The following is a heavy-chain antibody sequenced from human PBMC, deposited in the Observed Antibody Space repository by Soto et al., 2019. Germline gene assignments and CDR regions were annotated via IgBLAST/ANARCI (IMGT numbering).Heavy chain of an antibody. CDR1: GGSISSYY. J-gene: IGHJ3*02. CDR2: IYYSGST. V-gene: IGHV4-59*01. D-gene: IGHD3-22*01. CDR3: ARLDDSSGYYYDPFDI. Sequence: SESLSLTCTVSGGSISSYYWSWIRQPPGKGLEWIGYIYYSGSTNYNPSLKSRVTISVDTSKNQFSLKLSSVTAADTAVYYCARLDDSSGYYYDPFDIWGQGTMVTVSS.